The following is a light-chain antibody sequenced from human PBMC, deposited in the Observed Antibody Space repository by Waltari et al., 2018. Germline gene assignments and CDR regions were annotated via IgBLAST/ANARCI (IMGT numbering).Light chain of an antibody. CDR2: DVS. CDR1: SSDVGGYNC. J-gene: IGLJ2*01. CDR3: NSYAGSNSVL. V-gene: IGLV2-8*01. Sequence: QSALTQPPSASGSPGQSVTISCTGTSSDVGGYNCFSWYQQHPGKAPKLMIYDVSKRPSGVPDRVSGSKSGNTAYLTVSGLQAEDEADYYCNSYAGSNSVLFGAGTKLTVL.